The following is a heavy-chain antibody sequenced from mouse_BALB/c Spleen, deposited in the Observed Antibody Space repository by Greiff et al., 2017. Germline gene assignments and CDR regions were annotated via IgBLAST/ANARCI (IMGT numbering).Heavy chain of an antibody. CDR2: ILPGSGST. CDR3: ARGPHYGPYYYAMDY. J-gene: IGHJ4*01. V-gene: IGHV1-9*01. D-gene: IGHD1-2*01. CDR1: GYTFSSYW. Sequence: QVQLQQSGAELMKPGASVKISCKATGYTFSSYWIEWVKQRPGHGLEWIGEILPGSGSTNYNEKFKGKATFTADTSSNTAYMQLSSLTSEDSAVYYCARGPHYGPYYYAMDYWGQGTSVTVSS.